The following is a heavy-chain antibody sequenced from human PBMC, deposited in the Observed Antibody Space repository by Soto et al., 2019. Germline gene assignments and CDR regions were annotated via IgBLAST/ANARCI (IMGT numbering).Heavy chain of an antibody. CDR1: GGTFSSDA. V-gene: IGHV1-69*01. CDR3: ARGQGYCSGGICYYYYYGMDV. J-gene: IGHJ6*02. Sequence: QVQLVQSGSEVRKPGSSVKVSCKASGGTFSSDAFSWVRQAPGQGLEWMGGIIPTSGTANYAQKFQDRATITADASTSTAYMELSSLTSEDTAVYFCARGQGYCSGGICYYYYYGMDVWGQGTTVTVSS. D-gene: IGHD2-15*01. CDR2: IIPTSGTA.